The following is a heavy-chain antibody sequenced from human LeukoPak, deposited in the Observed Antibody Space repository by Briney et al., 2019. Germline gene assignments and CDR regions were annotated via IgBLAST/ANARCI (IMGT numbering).Heavy chain of an antibody. D-gene: IGHD6-13*01. Sequence: SETLSLTCTVSGGSISSYYWSWIRQPAGKGLEWIGRIYTSGSTNYNPSLKSRVTMSVDTSKNQFSLKLSSVTAADTAVYYCARGGIAAAGKDFDYWGQGTLVTVSS. CDR3: ARGGIAAAGKDFDY. CDR1: GGSISSYY. CDR2: IYTSGST. V-gene: IGHV4-4*07. J-gene: IGHJ4*02.